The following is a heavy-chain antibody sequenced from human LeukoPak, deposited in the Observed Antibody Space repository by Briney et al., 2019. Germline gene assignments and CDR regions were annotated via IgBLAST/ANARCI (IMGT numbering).Heavy chain of an antibody. CDR1: GGSISSSSYY. J-gene: IGHJ4*02. V-gene: IGHV4-39*01. CDR3: ARYSSSRTKNFFDY. D-gene: IGHD6-13*01. CDR2: IYYSGST. Sequence: SETLSLTCTVSGGSISSSSYYWGWLRQPPGKGLEWIGSIYYSGSTYYNPSLKSRVTISVDTSKNQFSLKLSSVTAADTAMYYCARYSSSRTKNFFDYWGQGTLVTVSS.